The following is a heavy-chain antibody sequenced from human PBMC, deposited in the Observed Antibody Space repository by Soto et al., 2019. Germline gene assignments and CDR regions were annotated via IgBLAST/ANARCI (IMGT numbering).Heavy chain of an antibody. CDR1: GFTFSSYG. V-gene: IGHV3-33*01. CDR2: IWYDGSNK. CDR3: ARVGNGWYFDY. J-gene: IGHJ4*02. D-gene: IGHD6-19*01. Sequence: QVQLVESGGGVVQPGRSLRLSCAASGFTFSSYGMHWVRQAPGKGLAWVAVIWYDGSNKYYADSVKGRFTISRDNSKNTLYLQMNSLRAEDTAVYYCARVGNGWYFDYWGQGTLVTVSS.